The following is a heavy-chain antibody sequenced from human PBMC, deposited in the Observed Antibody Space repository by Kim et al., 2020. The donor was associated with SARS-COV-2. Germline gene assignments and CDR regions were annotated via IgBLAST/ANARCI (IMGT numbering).Heavy chain of an antibody. Sequence: SETLSLTCTVSNGSISSGESYWSWIRQRPGNGLEWIGNIYYIGTTTYNPSLKSRVSMSVDTSRNQFSLRLRSVTAADTAIYYCARNTSGRGYFRQWGQGTRVTVSS. J-gene: IGHJ1*01. CDR2: IYYIGTT. V-gene: IGHV4-31*03. CDR3: ARNTSGRGYFRQ. CDR1: NGSISSGESY. D-gene: IGHD3-10*01.